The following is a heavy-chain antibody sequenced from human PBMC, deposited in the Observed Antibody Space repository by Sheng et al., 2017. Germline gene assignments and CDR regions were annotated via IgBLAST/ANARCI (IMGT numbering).Heavy chain of an antibody. J-gene: IGHJ6*03. V-gene: IGHV3-72*01. D-gene: IGHD3-9*01. CDR1: GFTISDHY. Sequence: EVQLVESGGGLVQPGGSLRLSCAASGFTISDHYMDWVRLTPGRGLEWVARSRSKVKSYTTEYAASVKGRFTISRDHSRNSLYLQMSRLETDDTAVYYCVRGEIDPLDYYMDLWGKGTTVTVSS. CDR3: VRGEIDPLDYYMDL. CDR2: SRSKVKSYTT.